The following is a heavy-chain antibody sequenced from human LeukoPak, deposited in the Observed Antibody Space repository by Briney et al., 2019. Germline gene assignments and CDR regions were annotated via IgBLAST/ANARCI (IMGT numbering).Heavy chain of an antibody. D-gene: IGHD3-22*01. CDR3: ARGSFYFDSSGYQYYFDY. J-gene: IGHJ4*02. V-gene: IGHV4-61*02. CDR1: GGSISSGSYY. CDR2: IYTSGST. Sequence: SETLSLTCTVSGGSISSGSYYWSWIRQPAGKGLEWIGRIYTSGSTNYKPSLKRRVIISVDTSKNQFSLKLSSVTAADTAVYYCARGSFYFDSSGYQYYFDYWGQGTLVTVSS.